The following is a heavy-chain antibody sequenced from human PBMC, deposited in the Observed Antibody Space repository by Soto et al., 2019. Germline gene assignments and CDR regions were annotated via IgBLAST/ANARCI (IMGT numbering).Heavy chain of an antibody. V-gene: IGHV1-18*01. CDR3: ARDRVSGWYLGIY. Sequence: QVQLVQSGAEVKKPGASVKVSCKSSGYTFTNYGISWVRRAPGQGLEWMGWINTYNGNTNYAQTLQGRVTMTTDTSTSTAYMELRSLRSEDTAVYYCARDRVSGWYLGIYWGQGTLVTVSS. D-gene: IGHD6-19*01. CDR1: GYTFTNYG. CDR2: INTYNGNT. J-gene: IGHJ4*02.